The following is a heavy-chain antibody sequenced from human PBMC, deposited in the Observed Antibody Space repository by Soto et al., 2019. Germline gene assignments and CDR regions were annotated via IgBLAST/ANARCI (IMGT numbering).Heavy chain of an antibody. V-gene: IGHV4-34*01. J-gene: IGHJ6*02. D-gene: IGHD1-1*01. Sequence: SETLSLTCAVYGGSFSGYYWSWIRQPPGKGLEWIGEINHSGSTNYNPSLKSRVTISVDTSKNQFSLKLSSVTAADTAVYYCVRVRGVEDYYGMDVWGQGTTVTVSS. CDR3: VRVRGVEDYYGMDV. CDR1: GGSFSGYY. CDR2: INHSGST.